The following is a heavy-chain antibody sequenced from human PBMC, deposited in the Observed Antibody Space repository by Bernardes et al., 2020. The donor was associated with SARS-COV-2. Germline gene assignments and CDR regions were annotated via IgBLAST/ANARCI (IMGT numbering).Heavy chain of an antibody. CDR3: AKAKESSRYYFDY. D-gene: IGHD6-13*01. CDR1: GFTFSSYA. Sequence: GGSLRLSCAASGFTFSSYAMSWVRQAPGKGLEWVSAISGSDDSTYYADSVKGRFTISRDNSKNTLYLQMNSLRAEDTAVYYCAKAKESSRYYFDYWGQGTLVTVSS. V-gene: IGHV3-23*01. CDR2: ISGSDDST. J-gene: IGHJ4*02.